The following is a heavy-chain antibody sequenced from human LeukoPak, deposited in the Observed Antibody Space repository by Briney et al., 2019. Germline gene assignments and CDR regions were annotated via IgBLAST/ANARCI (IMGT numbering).Heavy chain of an antibody. V-gene: IGHV4-30-4*08. J-gene: IGHJ4*02. CDR1: GGSISSGDYY. CDR2: IYYREST. Sequence: SETLSLTCTVSGGSISSGDYYWSWIRQPPGKGLECIGYIYYRESTYYNPSLKSRVAISVDTSKNQFSLKLTSVTAADTAVFYCARLGAYDLSFAYWGQGTLVTVSS. D-gene: IGHD3-3*01. CDR3: ARLGAYDLSFAY.